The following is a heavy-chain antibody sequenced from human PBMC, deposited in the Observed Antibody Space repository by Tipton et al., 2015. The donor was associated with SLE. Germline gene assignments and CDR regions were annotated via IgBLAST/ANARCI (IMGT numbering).Heavy chain of an antibody. CDR1: GGSISSHY. CDR3: AGREIAAAVYFDY. J-gene: IGHJ4*02. D-gene: IGHD6-13*01. Sequence: LSCTVSGGSISSHYWSWIRQPPGKGLEWIGYIYYSGSTNYNPSLKSRVTISVDMSKNQFSLKLSSVTAADTAVYYCAGREIAAAVYFDYWGQGTLVTVSS. V-gene: IGHV4-59*11. CDR2: IYYSGST.